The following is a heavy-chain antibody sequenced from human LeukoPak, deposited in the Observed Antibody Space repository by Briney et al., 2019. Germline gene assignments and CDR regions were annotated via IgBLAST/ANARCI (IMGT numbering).Heavy chain of an antibody. D-gene: IGHD6-19*01. J-gene: IGHJ3*02. CDR2: IYNSGTT. V-gene: IGHV4-39*01. CDR3: ARSVAVAGPENAFDI. CDR1: GGSISSSAHY. Sequence: SETLSLTFTVSGGSISSSAHYWGWIRQPPGKGLEWIGSIYNSGTTYYNPSLKSRVTIFVDTSKNQFSLNLSPVTAADTAVYYCARSVAVAGPENAFDIWGQGTMVTVSS.